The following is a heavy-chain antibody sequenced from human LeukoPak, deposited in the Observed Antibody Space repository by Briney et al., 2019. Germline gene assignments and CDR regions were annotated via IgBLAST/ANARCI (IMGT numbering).Heavy chain of an antibody. D-gene: IGHD1-14*01. J-gene: IGHJ4*02. Sequence: GGSLRLSCPASGFTVITNDMTWLRQAPGKGLEWVSVLYSDGNTKYADSVQGRFTISRDNSKNTLYLEMNSLSPDDTAAYYCARGVEPLAANTLAYWGQGTLVTVSS. CDR2: LYSDGNT. V-gene: IGHV3-53*01. CDR3: ARGVEPLAANTLAY. CDR1: GFTVITND.